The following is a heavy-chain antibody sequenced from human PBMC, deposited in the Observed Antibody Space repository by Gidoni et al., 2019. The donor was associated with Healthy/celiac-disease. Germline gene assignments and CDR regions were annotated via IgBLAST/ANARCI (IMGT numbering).Heavy chain of an antibody. D-gene: IGHD3-3*01. CDR1: GGTFSSYA. Sequence: QVQLVQSGAEVKKPGSSVKVSCKASGGTFSSYAISGVRQAPGQVLELLGGIIPSFGPANYAQKFQGSVTITADNSTSTAYMELSSLRSEDTAVYYCARATSEWLLLMGAFDIWGQGTMVTVSS. CDR2: IIPSFGPA. J-gene: IGHJ3*02. CDR3: ARATSEWLLLMGAFDI. V-gene: IGHV1-69*06.